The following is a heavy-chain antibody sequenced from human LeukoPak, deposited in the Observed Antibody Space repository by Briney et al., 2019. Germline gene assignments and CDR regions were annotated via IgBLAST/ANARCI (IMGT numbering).Heavy chain of an antibody. CDR1: GYTFTSYG. V-gene: IGHV1-18*01. Sequence: GVSVKVSFKASGYTFTSYGISWVRQAPGQGLEWMGWISAYNGNTNYAQKLQGRVTMTTDTSTSTAYMELRSLRSDDTAVYYCARARFLEWLLCDYWGQGTLVAVSS. D-gene: IGHD3-3*01. CDR3: ARARFLEWLLCDY. J-gene: IGHJ4*02. CDR2: ISAYNGNT.